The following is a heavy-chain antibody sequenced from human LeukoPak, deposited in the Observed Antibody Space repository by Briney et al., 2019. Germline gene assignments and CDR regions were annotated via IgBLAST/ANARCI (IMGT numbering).Heavy chain of an antibody. CDR3: AIGAPFSNYAGYMDV. CDR2: MIAVFGAA. Sequence: SVKVSCKTSGSSFSNYTVTWVRQAPGQGLEWIGGMIAVFGAASYAQKFRDRVTITADESATTAVMEVSSLNSDDTAVYYCAIGAPFSNYAGYMDVWGKGTAVTVS. J-gene: IGHJ6*03. V-gene: IGHV1-69*13. CDR1: GSSFSNYT. D-gene: IGHD4-11*01.